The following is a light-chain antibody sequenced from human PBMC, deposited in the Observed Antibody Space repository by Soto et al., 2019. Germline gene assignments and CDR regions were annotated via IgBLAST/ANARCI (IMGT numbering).Light chain of an antibody. V-gene: IGKV1-39*01. J-gene: IGKJ1*01. Sequence: DIQMTQSPSTMSASVGDRVTITCRASQSIGSWLAWYQQKPGKAPKLLIHDVSSLESGIPSRFSGSGSETDFTLTISSLQPEDFATYYCQQSYSTPWTFGQGTKVDI. CDR1: QSIGSW. CDR2: DVS. CDR3: QQSYSTPWT.